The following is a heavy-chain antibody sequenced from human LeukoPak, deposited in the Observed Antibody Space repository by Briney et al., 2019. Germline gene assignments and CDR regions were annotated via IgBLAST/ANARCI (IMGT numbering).Heavy chain of an antibody. CDR2: IYTSGST. CDR1: GGSISSYY. J-gene: IGHJ5*02. D-gene: IGHD2-2*02. CDR3: ARDDVYCSSTSCYNNWFDP. Sequence: SETLSLTCTVSGGSISSYYWSWIRQPAGKGLEWIGRIYTSGSTNYNPSLKSRVTMSVDTSKNQFSLKLSSVTAADTAVYCCARDDVYCSSTSCYNNWFDPWGQGTLVTVSS. V-gene: IGHV4-4*07.